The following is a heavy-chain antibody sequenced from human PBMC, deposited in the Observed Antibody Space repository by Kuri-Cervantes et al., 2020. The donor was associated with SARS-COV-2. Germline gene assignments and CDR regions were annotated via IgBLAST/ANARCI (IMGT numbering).Heavy chain of an antibody. V-gene: IGHV4-34*01. J-gene: IGHJ6*02. D-gene: IGHD3-16*01. CDR1: GGSLSGYY. CDR2: INHSGST. Sequence: SETLSLTCAVYGGSLSGYYWSWIRQPPGKGLEWIGEINHSGSTNYNPSLKSRVTISVDTSKNQFSLQLNSVTPEDTAVYYCARIAYQSWGDYYYGMDVWGQGTTVTVSS. CDR3: ARIAYQSWGDYYYGMDV.